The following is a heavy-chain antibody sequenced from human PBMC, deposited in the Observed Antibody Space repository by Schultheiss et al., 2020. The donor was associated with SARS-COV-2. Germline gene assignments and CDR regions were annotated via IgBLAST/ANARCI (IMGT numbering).Heavy chain of an antibody. V-gene: IGHV3-33*01. CDR1: GFTFSSYG. J-gene: IGHJ6*02. Sequence: GGSLRLSCAASGFTFSSYGMHWVRQAPGKGLEWVAVIWYDGSNKYYADSVKGRFTISRDNSKNTLYLQMNSLRAEDTAVYYCARESDCSSTSCYLGFGNYYGMDVWGQGTTVTVSS. D-gene: IGHD2-2*01. CDR3: ARESDCSSTSCYLGFGNYYGMDV. CDR2: IWYDGSNK.